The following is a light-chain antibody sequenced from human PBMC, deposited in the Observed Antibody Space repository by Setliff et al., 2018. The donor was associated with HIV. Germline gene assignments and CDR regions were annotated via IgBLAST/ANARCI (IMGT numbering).Light chain of an antibody. CDR2: DVS. V-gene: IGLV2-11*01. CDR3: CSHADDWP. CDR1: SSDVGGYNY. Sequence: QSVLTQPRSVSGSPGQSVTISCTGTSSDVGGYNYVSWYQQHPGKAPKLMIYDVSKRPSGAPDRFSGSKSGNTASLTISGLQAEDEADYYCCSHADDWPFGTGTK. J-gene: IGLJ1*01.